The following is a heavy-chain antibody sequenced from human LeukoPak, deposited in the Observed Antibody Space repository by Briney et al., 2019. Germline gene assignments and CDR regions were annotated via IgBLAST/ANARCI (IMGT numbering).Heavy chain of an antibody. CDR3: AGGAYGTPPTFFDY. CDR2: ISSSSSYI. V-gene: IGHV3-21*01. Sequence: GGSLRLSCAASGFTFRRYGMTWVRQAPGKGLEWVSSISSSSSYIYYADSVKGRFTISRDNAKNSLYLQMNSLRAEDTAVYYCAGGAYGTPPTFFDYWGQGTLVTVSS. D-gene: IGHD2/OR15-2a*01. J-gene: IGHJ4*02. CDR1: GFTFRRYG.